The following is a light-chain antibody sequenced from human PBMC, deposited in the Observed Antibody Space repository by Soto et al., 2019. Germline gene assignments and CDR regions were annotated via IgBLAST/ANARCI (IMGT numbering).Light chain of an antibody. Sequence: EIVMTQSPATLSVSPGERATLSCRASQSVRSSFLAWYQQKPGQAPSLLIYGASTRATGIPARFSGSGSGTEFTLTINSLQSKDFAVYYCQQYSNWPLTFGGGTKVDI. J-gene: IGKJ4*01. CDR1: QSVRSSF. V-gene: IGKV3-15*01. CDR2: GAS. CDR3: QQYSNWPLT.